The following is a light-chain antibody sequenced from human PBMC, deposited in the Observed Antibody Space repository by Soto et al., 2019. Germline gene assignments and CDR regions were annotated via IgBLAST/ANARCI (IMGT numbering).Light chain of an antibody. J-gene: IGLJ1*01. CDR1: SSDVGGYNY. CDR3: SSYTSSSTPYV. V-gene: IGLV2-14*01. CDR2: EVS. Sequence: QSVLTQPASVSGSPGQSITISCTGTSSDVGGYNYVSWYQQHPGKAPKLMIYEVSNRPSGVSNRFSGSKSGNTASLTISGRQAEDEADYYCSSYTSSSTPYVFGPGTHVTV.